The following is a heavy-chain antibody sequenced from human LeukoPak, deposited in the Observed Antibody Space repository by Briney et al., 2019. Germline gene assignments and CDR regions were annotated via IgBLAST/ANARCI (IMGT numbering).Heavy chain of an antibody. CDR1: GFTFSNYA. V-gene: IGHV3-23*01. Sequence: GGSLTLSCAASGFTFSNYAMSWVRQAPGKGLEWVSGISGSGGSTYYADSVKGRFTISRDNSKNTLYLQINSLRAEDTAVYYCAKDGSGSYFPPYYFDYWGQGTLVTVSS. CDR2: ISGSGGST. D-gene: IGHD3-10*01. J-gene: IGHJ4*02. CDR3: AKDGSGSYFPPYYFDY.